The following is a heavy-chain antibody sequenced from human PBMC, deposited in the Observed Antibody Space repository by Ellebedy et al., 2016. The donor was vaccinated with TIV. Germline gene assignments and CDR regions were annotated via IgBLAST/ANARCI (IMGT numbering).Heavy chain of an antibody. CDR3: ATDGSYGNYRSPTHAFVM. Sequence: GESLKISCAASGFSFRSYWMSWVRQAPGKGLEWVANIKQDGIEKYYVDSVKGRFTISRDNAKNSLYLQMNSLRAEDTAIYYCATDGSYGNYRSPTHAFVMWGQGTLVTVSS. D-gene: IGHD4-11*01. J-gene: IGHJ3*02. CDR1: GFSFRSYW. CDR2: IKQDGIEK. V-gene: IGHV3-7*03.